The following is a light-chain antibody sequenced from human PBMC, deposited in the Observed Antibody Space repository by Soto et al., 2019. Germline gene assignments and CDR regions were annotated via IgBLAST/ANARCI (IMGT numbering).Light chain of an antibody. CDR1: QSVSSS. J-gene: IGKJ5*01. CDR3: QQYNSYPIT. V-gene: IGKV3-15*01. CDR2: GAS. Sequence: EIVLTQSPPTLSVSPGERATLSCRASQSVSSSLAWYPQKPGQAPRLLIYGASTRATGTPARFSGSGSGTEFTLTISSLQPDDFATYYCQQYNSYPITFGQGTRLEI.